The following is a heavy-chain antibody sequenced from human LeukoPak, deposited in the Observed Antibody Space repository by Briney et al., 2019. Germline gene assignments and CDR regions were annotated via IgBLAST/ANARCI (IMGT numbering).Heavy chain of an antibody. CDR3: ATSAMARTDVAFDI. V-gene: IGHV1-18*01. D-gene: IGHD5-18*01. CDR2: ISAYNGNT. J-gene: IGHJ3*02. CDR1: GYTFTSYG. Sequence: ASVKVSCKASGYTFTSYGISWVRQAPGQGLEWMGWISAYNGNTNYAQKLQGRVTMTTDTSTSTAYMELSSLRSEDTAVYYCATSAMARTDVAFDIWGQGTMVTVSS.